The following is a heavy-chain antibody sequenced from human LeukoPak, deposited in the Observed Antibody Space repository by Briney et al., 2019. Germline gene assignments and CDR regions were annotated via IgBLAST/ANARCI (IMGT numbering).Heavy chain of an antibody. V-gene: IGHV4-30-2*01. D-gene: IGHD3-22*01. CDR3: ARAPHYYDSSGSPFDY. CDR1: GGSISSGGYS. CDR2: VYHSGST. Sequence: TLSLTCAVSGGSISSGGYSWSWIRQPPGKGLEWIGYVYHSGSTYYNPSLKSRVTISVDRSKNQFSLKLSSVTAADTAVYYCARAPHYYDSSGSPFDYWGQGTLVTVSS. J-gene: IGHJ4*02.